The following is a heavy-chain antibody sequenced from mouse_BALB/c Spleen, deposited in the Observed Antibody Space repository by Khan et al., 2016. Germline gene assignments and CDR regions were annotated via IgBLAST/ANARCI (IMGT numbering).Heavy chain of an antibody. CDR3: TRLSSYGAMDY. D-gene: IGHD1-1*01. CDR1: GFTFSNYW. J-gene: IGHJ4*01. V-gene: IGHV6-6*02. Sequence: EVKLEVSGGGLVQPGGSMKLSCVASGFTFSNYWMNWVRQSPEKGLEWVAEIRLKSNNYATHYAESVKGRFTISRDDSKSSVYLQMNNLRAEDTGIYYCTRLSSYGAMDYWGQGTSVTVSS. CDR2: IRLKSNNYAT.